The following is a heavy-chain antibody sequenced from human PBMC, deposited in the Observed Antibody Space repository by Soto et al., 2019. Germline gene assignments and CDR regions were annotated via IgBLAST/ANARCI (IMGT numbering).Heavy chain of an antibody. Sequence: AVRWISKDKGKGLEWVSAISGSGGSTYYADSVKGRFTISRDNSKNTLYLQMNSLKAEDTAVYYCAKYPRSVVVIFSGAFDNWGQRTMGTVSS. CDR3: AKYPRSVVVIFSGAFDN. D-gene: IGHD3-22*01. CDR2: ISGSGGST. V-gene: IGHV3-23*01. CDR1: A. J-gene: IGHJ3*02.